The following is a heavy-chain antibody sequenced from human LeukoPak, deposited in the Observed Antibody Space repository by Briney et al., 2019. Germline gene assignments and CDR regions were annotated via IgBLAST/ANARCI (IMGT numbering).Heavy chain of an antibody. J-gene: IGHJ5*02. Sequence: ASVKVSCKASGYTFTSYAMHWVRQAPGQGLEWMGWISAYNGNTNYAQKLQGRVTMTTDTSTSTAYMELRSLRSDDTAVYYCARAETVEEWFDPWGQGTLVTVSS. CDR2: ISAYNGNT. CDR1: GYTFTSYA. CDR3: ARAETVEEWFDP. V-gene: IGHV1-18*01.